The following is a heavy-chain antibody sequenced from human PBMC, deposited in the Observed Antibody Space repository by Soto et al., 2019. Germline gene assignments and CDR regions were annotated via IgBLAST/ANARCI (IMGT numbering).Heavy chain of an antibody. CDR1: GFTFSSYG. CDR3: AKDLGGEYQLPLIEY. V-gene: IGHV3-30*18. D-gene: IGHD2-2*01. Sequence: GGSLRLSCAASGFTFSSYGMHWVRQAPGKGLEWVAVISYDGSNKYYADSVKGRFTISRDNSKNTLYLQMNSPRAEDTAVYYCAKDLGGEYQLPLIEYWGQGTLVTVPS. CDR2: ISYDGSNK. J-gene: IGHJ4*02.